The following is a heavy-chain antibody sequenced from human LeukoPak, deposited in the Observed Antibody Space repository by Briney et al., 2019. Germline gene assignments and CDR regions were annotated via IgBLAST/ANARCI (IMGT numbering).Heavy chain of an antibody. V-gene: IGHV3-48*01. CDR3: ARESRPKSTSCNAFDI. D-gene: IGHD2-2*01. CDR1: GFTFSSYA. J-gene: IGHJ3*02. Sequence: QAGGSLRLSCAASGFTFSSYAMSWVRQAPGKGLEWVSYISSSSSTIYYADSVKGRFTISRDNAKNSLYLQMNSLRAEDTAVYYCARESRPKSTSCNAFDIWGQGTMVTVSS. CDR2: ISSSSSTI.